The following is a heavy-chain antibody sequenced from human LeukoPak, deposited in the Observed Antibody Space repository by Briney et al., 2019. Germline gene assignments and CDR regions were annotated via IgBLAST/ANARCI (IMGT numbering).Heavy chain of an antibody. Sequence: SETLSLTCTVSGASISGYWWSWIRQPPGKGLEWIGYIYYSGSTNYNPSLKSRVTISVDTSKNQFSLKLSSVTAADTAVYYCARVHLGYGDSCFDYWGQGTLVTVSS. D-gene: IGHD4-17*01. CDR3: ARVHLGYGDSCFDY. J-gene: IGHJ4*02. V-gene: IGHV4-59*01. CDR1: GASISGYW. CDR2: IYYSGST.